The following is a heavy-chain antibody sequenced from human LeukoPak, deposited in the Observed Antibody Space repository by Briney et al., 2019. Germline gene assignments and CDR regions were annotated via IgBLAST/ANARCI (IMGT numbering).Heavy chain of an antibody. V-gene: IGHV1-2*02. J-gene: IGHJ4*02. CDR3: ARGDGDGYNFWY. D-gene: IGHD5-24*01. CDR2: INPNSGVT. Sequence: ASVKVSCKASGYTFTGYYIHWVRQAPGQGLEWMGWINPNSGVTNYAQKFQGRVTMTRDTSTSTAYMELNRLRSDDTAVYYCARGDGDGYNFWYWGQGTLVTV. CDR1: GYTFTGYY.